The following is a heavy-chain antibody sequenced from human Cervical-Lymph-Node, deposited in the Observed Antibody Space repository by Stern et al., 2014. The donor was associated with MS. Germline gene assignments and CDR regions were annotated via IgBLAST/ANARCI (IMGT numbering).Heavy chain of an antibody. CDR1: GFSLSNARMG. CDR3: ASKNYYYDSSGYRAHYYFDY. CDR2: IFSHDEK. Sequence: QITLKESGPVLVKPTETLTLTCTVSGFSLSNARMGVSWIRQPPGKALEWLAHIFSHDEKSYSTSLKSRLTISKDTSKSQVVLTMTNMDPVDTATYYCASKNYYYDSSGYRAHYYFDYWGQGTLVTVSS. D-gene: IGHD3-22*01. V-gene: IGHV2-26*01. J-gene: IGHJ4*02.